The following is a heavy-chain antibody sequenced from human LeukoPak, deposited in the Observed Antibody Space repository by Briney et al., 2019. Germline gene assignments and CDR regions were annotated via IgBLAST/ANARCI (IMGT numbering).Heavy chain of an antibody. CDR2: ISGSGGST. J-gene: IGHJ4*02. CDR3: AKNFRYDSSGQPFDY. D-gene: IGHD3-22*01. Sequence: PGGSLRLSCAASGFTFSSYAMSWVRQAPGKGLEWVSAISGSGGSTYYADSVKGRFTISRDNSKNTLYLQMNSLRAEDTAVYYCAKNFRYDSSGQPFDYWGQGTLVTVSS. V-gene: IGHV3-23*01. CDR1: GFTFSSYA.